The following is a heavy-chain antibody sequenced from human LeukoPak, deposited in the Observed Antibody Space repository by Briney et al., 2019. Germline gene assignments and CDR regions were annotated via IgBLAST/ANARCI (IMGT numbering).Heavy chain of an antibody. CDR2: ISYGGKA. CDR3: ARAPVATPSEFNY. D-gene: IGHD5-12*01. V-gene: IGHV4-31*11. Sequence: SETLSLTCAVSGDSISSGGYWWSWIRQHPGKGPEWIGYISYGGKADYNPSLKSRVAISADTPKNQFSLKLSSTTAADTAVYYCARAPVATPSEFNYWGQGTLVTVSS. CDR1: GDSISSGGYW. J-gene: IGHJ4*02.